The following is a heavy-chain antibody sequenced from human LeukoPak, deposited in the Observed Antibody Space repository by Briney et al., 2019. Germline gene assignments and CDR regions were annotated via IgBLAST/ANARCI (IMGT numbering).Heavy chain of an antibody. CDR2: IYPGDSDI. Sequence: HGESLKISCKGSGYSSTSYWIGWVRQMPGKGLEWMGIIYPGDSDIRYSPSFQGQVTISADKSISTAYLQWSSLKASDTAMYYCARHLNRWQQPASFDYGAGEPWSPSPQ. CDR1: GYSSTSYW. V-gene: IGHV5-51*01. CDR3: ARHLNRWQQPASFDY. J-gene: IGHJ4*02. D-gene: IGHD4-23*01.